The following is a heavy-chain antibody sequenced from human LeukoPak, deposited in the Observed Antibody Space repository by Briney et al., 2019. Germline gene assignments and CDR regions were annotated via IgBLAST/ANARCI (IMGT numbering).Heavy chain of an antibody. J-gene: IGHJ6*02. V-gene: IGHV4-31*03. CDR2: SYYSGST. CDR1: GFTIFIFASD. CDR3: ASVARRGYYYNGMDV. Sequence: PSQTLSLTRTVSGFTIFIFASDCIRLRQHPGKGLEWIGYSYYSGSTYYNPSLKSRVTISVETSKNQFSLKLSSVTAADTAEYYCASVARRGYYYNGMDVWGQGTTVTVSS. D-gene: IGHD2-21*01.